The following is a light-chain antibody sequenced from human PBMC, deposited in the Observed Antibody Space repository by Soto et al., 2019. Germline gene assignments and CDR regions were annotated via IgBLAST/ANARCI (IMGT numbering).Light chain of an antibody. Sequence: DIQLTQSPSFLSASVGDRVTITCRASQGISSYLAWYQQKPGKAPKLLIYAASTLQSGVPSRFSGSGSGTEFTLTFSSLQPEDFATYYCQQLNSYPYIFGQGTKLEIK. CDR3: QQLNSYPYI. J-gene: IGKJ2*01. CDR1: QGISSY. V-gene: IGKV1-9*01. CDR2: AAS.